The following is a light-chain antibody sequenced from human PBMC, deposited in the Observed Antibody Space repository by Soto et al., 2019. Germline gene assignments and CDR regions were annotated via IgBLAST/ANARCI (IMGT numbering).Light chain of an antibody. J-gene: IGLJ1*01. CDR1: TTDIHDFNS. V-gene: IGLV2-14*01. CDR3: ASYTTTNILL. CDR2: DVT. Sequence: QPVLTQPASVSGSPGQSITISCSGPTTDIHDFNSISWYQHHPGKAPKLIAYDVTRRPSGVSRRFSGSKSGLTASLTISGLQAEDEADYFCASYTTTNILLFGTATKVTVL.